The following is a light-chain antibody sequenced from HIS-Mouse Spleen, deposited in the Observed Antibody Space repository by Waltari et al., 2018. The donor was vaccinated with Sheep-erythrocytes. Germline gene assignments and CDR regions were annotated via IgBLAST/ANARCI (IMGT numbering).Light chain of an antibody. CDR1: SSDVGGYNY. J-gene: IGLJ3*02. Sequence: QSALTQPPSASGSPGQSVTISCTGTSSDVGGYNYVSWYQQTPGKAPKLMLYEVSKRPSGVPYRFSGSKSGNTASLTVSGLQAEDEADYYCSSYAGSNNWVFGGGTKLTVL. CDR3: SSYAGSNNWV. CDR2: EVS. V-gene: IGLV2-8*01.